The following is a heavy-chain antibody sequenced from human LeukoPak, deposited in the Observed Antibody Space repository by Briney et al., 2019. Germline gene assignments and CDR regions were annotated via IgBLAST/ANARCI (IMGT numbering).Heavy chain of an antibody. D-gene: IGHD6-19*01. CDR1: GFTFDDYA. V-gene: IGHV3-9*03. CDR2: ISWNSGSI. J-gene: IGHJ4*02. Sequence: GRSLRLSCAASGFTFDDYAMHWVRQAPGKGLEWVSGISWNSGSIGYADSVKGRFTISRDHAKNSLYLQMNSLRAEDMALYYCAKDIGAVAGPFDYWGQGTPVTVSS. CDR3: AKDIGAVAGPFDY.